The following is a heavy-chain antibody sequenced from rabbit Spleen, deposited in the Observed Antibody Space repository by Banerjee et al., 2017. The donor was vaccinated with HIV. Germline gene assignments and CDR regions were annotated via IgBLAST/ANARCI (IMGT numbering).Heavy chain of an antibody. CDR1: GFSFSSSYW. CDR2: IYAHSSGST. J-gene: IGHJ3*01. Sequence: EQLEESGGGLVKPEGSLTLTCKASGFSFSSSYWICWVRQAPGKGLEWIACIYAHSSGSTAYASWAKGRFAISKTSSTTVTLQRTSLTDADTATYFCARVTSGWGLMVFRLWGQGTLVTVS. D-gene: IGHD4-1*01. V-gene: IGHV1S45*01. CDR3: ARVTSGWGLMVFRL.